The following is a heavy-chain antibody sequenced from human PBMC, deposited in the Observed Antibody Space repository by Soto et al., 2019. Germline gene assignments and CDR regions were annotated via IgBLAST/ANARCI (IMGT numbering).Heavy chain of an antibody. D-gene: IGHD6-19*01. CDR3: ARGRGWYLGYYYGMDV. CDR1: GGSFSGYY. V-gene: IGHV4-34*01. Sequence: SETLSLTCAVYGGSFSGYYWSWIRQPPGKGLEWIGEINHSGSTNYNPSLKSQVTISVDTSKNQFSLKLSSVTAADTAVYYCARGRGWYLGYYYGMDVWGQGTTVTVSS. CDR2: INHSGST. J-gene: IGHJ6*02.